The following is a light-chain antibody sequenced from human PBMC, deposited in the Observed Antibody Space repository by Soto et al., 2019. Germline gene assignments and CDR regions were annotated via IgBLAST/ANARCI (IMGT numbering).Light chain of an antibody. CDR2: AAS. CDR3: QQSHTTPPT. CDR1: QSIRSY. J-gene: IGKJ1*01. Sequence: DLQMTQSPSSLSASVGDRVTITCRASQSIRSYLNWYQQKPGEAPTLLIYAASSLQTGVPSRLSGSGSGTAFTLTISSLQPEDFGTYYCQQSHTTPPTFGQGTKVEIK. V-gene: IGKV1-39*01.